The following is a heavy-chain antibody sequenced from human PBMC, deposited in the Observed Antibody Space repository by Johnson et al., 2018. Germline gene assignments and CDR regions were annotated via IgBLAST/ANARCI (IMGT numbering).Heavy chain of an antibody. CDR1: GFSFSDYY. CDR2: ISSSGTTI. Sequence: QERLVEAGGGLVEPGGSLRLWRAASGFSFSDYYMSWIRQAPGKGLEWLSYISSSGTTIYYADSVKGRFTISRDNANNSLFLQMNSLRAEDTAVYYCATLRGSTTAYYYYGVDVWGQGTTVTVSS. J-gene: IGHJ6*02. V-gene: IGHV3-11*01. CDR3: ATLRGSTTAYYYYGVDV. D-gene: IGHD2-2*01.